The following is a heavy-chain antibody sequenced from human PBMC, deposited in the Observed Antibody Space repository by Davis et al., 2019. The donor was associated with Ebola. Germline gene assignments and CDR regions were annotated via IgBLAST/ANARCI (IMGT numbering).Heavy chain of an antibody. J-gene: IGHJ5*02. Sequence: ASVKVSCKASGYTFTAYYLHWVRQAPGQGLEWMGRINPDSGGTSFAQKFQGRVTLTRDTSVTTAYMELMSLRSDDTAVYFCARGGGGDSNNWFDPWGQGTLVSVPS. CDR1: GYTFTAYY. D-gene: IGHD2-21*02. CDR2: INPDSGGT. CDR3: ARGGGGDSNNWFDP. V-gene: IGHV1-2*06.